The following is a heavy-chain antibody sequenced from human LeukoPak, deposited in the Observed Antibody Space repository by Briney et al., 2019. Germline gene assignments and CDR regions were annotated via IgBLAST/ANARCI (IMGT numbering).Heavy chain of an antibody. D-gene: IGHD3-16*02. Sequence: ASVKDSCKASGYTFTSYGISWVRQAPGQGLEWMGWISAYNGNTNYAQKLQGRVTMTTDTSTSTAYMELRSLRSDDTDVYYCARVPPRHDYVWGSYRPYYFDYWGQGTLVTVSS. CDR3: ARVPPRHDYVWGSYRPYYFDY. CDR2: ISAYNGNT. CDR1: GYTFTSYG. V-gene: IGHV1-18*01. J-gene: IGHJ4*02.